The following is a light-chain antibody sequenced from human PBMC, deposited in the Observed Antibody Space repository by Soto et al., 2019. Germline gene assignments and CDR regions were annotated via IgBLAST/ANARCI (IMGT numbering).Light chain of an antibody. V-gene: IGKV3-20*01. J-gene: IGKJ2*01. CDR2: GAS. CDR1: QSVSSSY. CDR3: QQYGISPYT. Sequence: EIVLTQSPGTLSFSPGERATLSCRASQSVSSSYLAWYQQKPSQAPRLLIYGASSRATGIPDRFSGSGSGTDFTLTVSRLEPEDFAVYYCQQYGISPYTFGQGTKLEIK.